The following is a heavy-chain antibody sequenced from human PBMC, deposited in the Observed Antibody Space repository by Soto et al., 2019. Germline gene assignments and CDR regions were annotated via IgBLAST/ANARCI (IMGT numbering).Heavy chain of an antibody. CDR3: ARITTFLTFDI. V-gene: IGHV4-59*01. D-gene: IGHD1-1*01. J-gene: IGHJ3*02. Sequence: PSETLSLTCSVSGGSIGDYYGSWIRQPPGKGLEWIGYLAYSGSPNYSPSLKSRVTISLDRSKNQFSVKLSSVTAADTAVYYCARITTFLTFDIWGQGTMVTVSS. CDR2: LAYSGSP. CDR1: GGSIGDYY.